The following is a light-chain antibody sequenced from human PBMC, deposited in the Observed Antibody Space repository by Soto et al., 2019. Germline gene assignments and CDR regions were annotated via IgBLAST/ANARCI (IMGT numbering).Light chain of an antibody. CDR2: AAS. CDR1: QDISSY. CDR3: QQFNSYPLT. J-gene: IGKJ4*01. V-gene: IGKV1-9*01. Sequence: DIQLTPSPSVLSASVGDRVPITCRASQDISSYLAWYQQKPGKDPNVLIYAASTFQSGVPSRFSVSGFGTDFTLTISSLQPEDFATYYCQQFNSYPLTFGGGTKVEIK.